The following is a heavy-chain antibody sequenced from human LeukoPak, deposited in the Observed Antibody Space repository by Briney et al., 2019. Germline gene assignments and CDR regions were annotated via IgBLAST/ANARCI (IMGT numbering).Heavy chain of an antibody. V-gene: IGHV3-53*01. D-gene: IGHD6-13*01. CDR3: ARGGYSSSWYHFDY. CDR2: IYSGGTT. CDR1: GFTVSSNY. J-gene: IGHJ4*02. Sequence: PRGSLSLSCAASGFTVSSNYMSWVRQAPGKGLEWVSVIYSGGTTNHADSVKGRFTISRDNSKNTLFLQMNSLRAEDTAVYYCARGGYSSSWYHFDYWGQGTLVTVSS.